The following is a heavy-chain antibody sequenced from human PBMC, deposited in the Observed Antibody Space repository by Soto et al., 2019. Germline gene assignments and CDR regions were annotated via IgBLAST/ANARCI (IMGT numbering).Heavy chain of an antibody. Sequence: SETLSLTCTVSGGSISSGGYYWSWIRQHPGKGLEWIGYIYYSGSTYYNPSLKSRVTISVDTSKNQFSLKLSSVTAADTAVYYCARTYPDVGNWFDPWGQGTLVTVSS. J-gene: IGHJ5*02. CDR1: GGSISSGGYY. CDR3: ARTYPDVGNWFDP. CDR2: IYYSGST. V-gene: IGHV4-31*03. D-gene: IGHD1-26*01.